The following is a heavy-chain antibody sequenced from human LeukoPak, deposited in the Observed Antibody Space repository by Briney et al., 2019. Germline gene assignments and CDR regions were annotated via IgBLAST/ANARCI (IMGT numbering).Heavy chain of an antibody. CDR2: ISSSGSTI. V-gene: IGHV3-11*01. J-gene: IGHJ3*02. D-gene: IGHD4/OR15-4a*01. Sequence: GGSLRLSCAASGFTFSDYYMSWIRQAPGKGLEWVSYISSSGSTIYYADSVKGRFTISRDNAENSLYLQMNSLRAEDAAVYYCARIGATVDAFDIWGQGTMVTVSS. CDR3: ARIGATVDAFDI. CDR1: GFTFSDYY.